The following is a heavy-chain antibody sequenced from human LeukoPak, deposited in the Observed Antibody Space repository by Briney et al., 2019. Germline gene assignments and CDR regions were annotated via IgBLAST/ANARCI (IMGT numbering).Heavy chain of an antibody. J-gene: IGHJ4*02. Sequence: PGGSLRLSCAGSGCTFRNYWMGWVRQPPGKGLEWVANIRQDGGDSHYVDSVKGRFTISRDNATNSLSLQMNSLRAEDTAVYYCTKWSTSGSYYTEWGQGTLVIVSS. V-gene: IGHV3-7*01. CDR2: IRQDGGDS. D-gene: IGHD3-10*01. CDR3: TKWSTSGSYYTE. CDR1: GCTFRNYW.